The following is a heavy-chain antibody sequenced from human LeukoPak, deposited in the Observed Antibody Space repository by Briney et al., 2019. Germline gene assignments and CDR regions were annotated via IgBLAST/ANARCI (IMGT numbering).Heavy chain of an antibody. CDR1: GFTFSSYA. CDR2: ISGSGTSI. D-gene: IGHD1-26*01. CDR3: AREGSGSYYFDY. Sequence: GGSLRLSCAASGFTFSSYAMSWVRQAPGKGLEWVSAISGSGTSINYADSVKGRFTISRDNSKNTLYLQMNSLRAEDTAVYYCAREGSGSYYFDYWGQGTLVTVSS. J-gene: IGHJ4*02. V-gene: IGHV3-23*01.